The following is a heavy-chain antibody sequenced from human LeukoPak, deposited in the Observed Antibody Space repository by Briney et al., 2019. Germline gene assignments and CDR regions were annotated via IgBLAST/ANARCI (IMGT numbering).Heavy chain of an antibody. D-gene: IGHD3-3*01. J-gene: IGHJ5*02. V-gene: IGHV3-23*01. CDR2: FSGSGGST. Sequence: PGGSLRLSCAASGFTFSSYAMSGVRHAPGKGLEWVSAFSGSGGSTNYADSVKGRFTISRENSKNTLYLKITSLRDEDTAVYYCAKSSHISIGGRTLNWFDPWGQGTLVTVSS. CDR3: AKSSHISIGGRTLNWFDP. CDR1: GFTFSSYA.